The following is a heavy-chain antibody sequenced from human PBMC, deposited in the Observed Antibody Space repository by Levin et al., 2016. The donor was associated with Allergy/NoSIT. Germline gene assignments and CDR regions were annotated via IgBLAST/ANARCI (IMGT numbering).Heavy chain of an antibody. CDR2: ISYDGSNK. V-gene: IGHV3-30*18. Sequence: WIRQPPGKGLEWVAVISYDGSNKYYADSVKGRFTISRDNSKNTLYLQMNSLRAEDTAVYYCAKDIQGSAYYGSGSYYYYYYGMDVWGQGTTVTVSS. J-gene: IGHJ6*02. CDR3: AKDIQGSAYYGSGSYYYYYYGMDV. D-gene: IGHD3-10*01.